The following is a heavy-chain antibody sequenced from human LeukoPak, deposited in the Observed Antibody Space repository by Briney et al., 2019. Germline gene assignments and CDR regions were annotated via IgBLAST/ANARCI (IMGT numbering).Heavy chain of an antibody. V-gene: IGHV3-11*04. CDR1: GFTFSDYY. Sequence: GGSLRLSCAASGFTFSDYYMSWIRQAPGKGLEWVSYISSSGSNIYYADSVKGRFTISRDNAKNSLYLQMNSLRAEDTAVYYCARGINYYGSGSPSHYFDYWGQGTLVTVSS. CDR3: ARGINYYGSGSPSHYFDY. CDR2: ISSSGSNI. J-gene: IGHJ4*02. D-gene: IGHD3-10*01.